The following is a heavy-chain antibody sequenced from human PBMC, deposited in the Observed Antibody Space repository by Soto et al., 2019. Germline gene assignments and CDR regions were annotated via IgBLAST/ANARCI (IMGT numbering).Heavy chain of an antibody. D-gene: IGHD3-22*01. CDR2: ISADTGNT. J-gene: IGHJ3*02. CDR1: GYTFISYD. CDR3: ARVTTMIVVVPRAFDI. Sequence: ASVKVSCKASGYTFISYDINWVRQAPGQGLEGMGWISADTGNTHYAQKLQGRVTMTTDTSTSTAYMELRSLRSDDTAVYYCARVTTMIVVVPRAFDIWGQGTMVTVSS. V-gene: IGHV1-18*01.